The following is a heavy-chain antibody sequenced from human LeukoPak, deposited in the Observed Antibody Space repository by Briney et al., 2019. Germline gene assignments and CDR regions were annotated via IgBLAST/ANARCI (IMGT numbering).Heavy chain of an antibody. CDR2: ISTGSSYI. D-gene: IGHD5-12*01. CDR3: ARDFRSGYGSRTLDY. J-gene: IGHJ4*02. Sequence: GGSLRLSCAASGFTFSSYSMNWVRQAPGKGLEWVSSISTGSSYIYYADSMKGRFTISRDNAKNSLYLQMNSLRAEDTAVYYCARDFRSGYGSRTLDYWGQGTLVTVSS. CDR1: GFTFSSYS. V-gene: IGHV3-21*01.